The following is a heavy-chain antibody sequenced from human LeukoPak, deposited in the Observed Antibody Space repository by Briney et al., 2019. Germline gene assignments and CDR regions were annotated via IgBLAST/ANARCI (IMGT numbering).Heavy chain of an antibody. V-gene: IGHV1-69*13. CDR2: IIPIFGTA. D-gene: IGHD3-22*01. CDR1: GGTFSSYA. CDR3: ARAPNYDSSGYYAYYYGMDV. J-gene: IGHJ6*02. Sequence: SVKVSCTASGGTFSSYAISWVRQAPGQGLGWMGGIIPIFGTANYAQKFQGRVTITADESTSTAYMELSSLRSEDTSVYYCARAPNYDSSGYYAYYYGMDVWGQGTTVTVSS.